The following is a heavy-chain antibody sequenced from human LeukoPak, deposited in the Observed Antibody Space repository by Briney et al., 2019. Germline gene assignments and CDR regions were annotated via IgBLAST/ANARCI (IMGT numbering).Heavy chain of an antibody. Sequence: ASVKVSCKASADTFTSYYMHWVRQAPGQGLEWMAIINPIGGSTTYAQNFQGRVTMTRDMSTSTVYMELSSLRSDDTAVYYCARAQVDIVVVPAATHFDYWGQGTLVTVSS. CDR1: ADTFTSYY. CDR2: INPIGGST. D-gene: IGHD2-2*03. CDR3: ARAQVDIVVVPAATHFDY. V-gene: IGHV1-46*01. J-gene: IGHJ4*02.